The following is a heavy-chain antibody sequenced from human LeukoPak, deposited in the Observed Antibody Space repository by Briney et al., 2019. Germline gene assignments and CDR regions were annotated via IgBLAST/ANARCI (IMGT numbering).Heavy chain of an antibody. V-gene: IGHV1-8*03. Sequence: ASVKVSCKASGYTFTSYDINWVRQATGQGLEWMGWMNPNSGNTGYAQKFQGRVTITRNTSISTAYMELSSLRSEDTAVYYCARGPLTDYDFWSGYLIIWGQGTLVTVSS. CDR2: MNPNSGNT. D-gene: IGHD3-3*01. CDR1: GYTFTSYD. J-gene: IGHJ4*02. CDR3: ARGPLTDYDFWSGYLII.